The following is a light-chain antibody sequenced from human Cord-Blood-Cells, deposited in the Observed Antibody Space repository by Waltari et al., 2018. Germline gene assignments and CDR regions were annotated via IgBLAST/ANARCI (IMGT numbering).Light chain of an antibody. CDR1: SRDVGGYNY. J-gene: IGLJ2*01. CDR2: DVS. CDR3: SSYTSSSTL. V-gene: IGLV2-14*01. Sequence: QSALTQPASVSGSPGQAITISCPGTSRDVGGYNYVSWYQQHPGKAPKLMIYDVSKRPSGVSNRFSGSKSGNTASLTISGLQAEDEADYYCSSYTSSSTLFGGGTKLTVL.